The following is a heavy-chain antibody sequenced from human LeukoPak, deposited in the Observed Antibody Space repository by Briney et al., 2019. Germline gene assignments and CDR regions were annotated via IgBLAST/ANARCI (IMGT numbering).Heavy chain of an antibody. CDR3: ARDWVLEMATIDLQH. CDR1: GYTFTGYY. D-gene: IGHD5-24*01. J-gene: IGHJ1*01. Sequence: GASVKVSCKASGYTFTGYYMHWVRQAPGQGLEWMGWINPNSGGTNYAQKFQGRVTMTRDTSISTAYMELSRLRSDDTAVYYCARDWVLEMATIDLQHWGQGTLVTVSS. V-gene: IGHV1-2*02. CDR2: INPNSGGT.